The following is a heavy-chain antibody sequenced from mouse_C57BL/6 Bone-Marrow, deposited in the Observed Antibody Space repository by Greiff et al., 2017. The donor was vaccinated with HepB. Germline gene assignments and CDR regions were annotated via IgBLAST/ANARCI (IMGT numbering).Heavy chain of an antibody. CDR3: SRNIVTTCFDV. CDR2: IWSGGST. D-gene: IGHD2-5*01. V-gene: IGHV2-2*01. CDR1: GFSLTSYG. Sequence: QVQLKESGPGLVQPSQSLSITCTVSGFSLTSYGVHWVRQSPGKGLEWLGVIWSGGSTDYDAAFLSRLSISKDNSKSQVFYKMNSLQADDTAIYYCSRNIVTTCFDVWGTGTTVTVSS. J-gene: IGHJ1*03.